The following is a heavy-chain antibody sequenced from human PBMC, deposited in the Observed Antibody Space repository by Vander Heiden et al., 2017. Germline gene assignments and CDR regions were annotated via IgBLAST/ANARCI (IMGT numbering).Heavy chain of an antibody. J-gene: IGHJ4*02. CDR3: ARDHLPGSYQWGLDY. D-gene: IGHD1-26*01. Sequence: QVQLVQSAAVVKKPGSSVKVSCKASVGPFRNYASSWVRQAPGQGLEWMGGIIPIFGTANYAQKFQGRVTITADESTGTAYMELSSLRSEDTAVYYCARDHLPGSYQWGLDYWGQGTLVTVSS. CDR1: VGPFRNYA. CDR2: IIPIFGTA. V-gene: IGHV1-69*01.